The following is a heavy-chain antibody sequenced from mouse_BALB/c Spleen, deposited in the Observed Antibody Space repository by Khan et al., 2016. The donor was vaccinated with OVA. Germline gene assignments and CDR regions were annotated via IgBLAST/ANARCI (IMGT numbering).Heavy chain of an antibody. CDR1: GASITSGY. Sequence: EVQLQESGPSLVKPSQTLSLTCSVTGASITSGYWSWIRNFPGNKLEHMGYMIYTGYTDYNPSLHSRFPITRHTSQNQYYLQLNSVTAEDTATYYCARSTYRYACAYWGQGALVTVSA. CDR2: MIYTGYT. V-gene: IGHV3-8*02. J-gene: IGHJ3*01. D-gene: IGHD2-14*01. CDR3: ARSTYRYACAY.